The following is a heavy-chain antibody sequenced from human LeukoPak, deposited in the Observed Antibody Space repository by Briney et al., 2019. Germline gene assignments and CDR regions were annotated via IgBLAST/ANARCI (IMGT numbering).Heavy chain of an antibody. Sequence: GGSLRLSCAVSGFNFRDHWMDWVRQAPGKGLEWVGHIKNDGCESYYVDSLKGRFSISRDNTNNALYLQMNSLRVEDTAVYYCAKNNGWFHLAQWGQGTLVTVSS. D-gene: IGHD6-19*01. J-gene: IGHJ4*02. CDR2: IKNDGCES. CDR3: AKNNGWFHLAQ. V-gene: IGHV3-7*03. CDR1: GFNFRDHW.